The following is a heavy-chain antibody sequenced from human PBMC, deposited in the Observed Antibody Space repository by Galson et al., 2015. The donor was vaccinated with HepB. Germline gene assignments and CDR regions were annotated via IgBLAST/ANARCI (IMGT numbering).Heavy chain of an antibody. CDR1: GFTVSSNY. CDR2: IYSGGST. V-gene: IGHV3-53*01. D-gene: IGHD4-17*01. J-gene: IGHJ5*02. CDR3: ARERGMRRLRTNWFDP. Sequence: SLRLSCAASGFTVSSNYMSWVRQAPGKGLEWVSVIYSGGSTYYADSVKGRFTISRDNSRNTLYLQMNSLRAEDTAVYYCARERGMRRLRTNWFDPWGQGTLVTVSS.